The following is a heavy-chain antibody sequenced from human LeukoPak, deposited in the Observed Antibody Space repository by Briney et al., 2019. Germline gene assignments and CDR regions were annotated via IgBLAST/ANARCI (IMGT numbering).Heavy chain of an antibody. Sequence: GGSLRLSCAASGFIVSSNYMSWLRQDPGQGLVCVSVIYSGGNTYYADSVQGRFTISRDDSKNTLYLHMNSLRADDTAVYYCVRNVWFDSWGQGTLVTVSS. CDR1: GFIVSSNY. J-gene: IGHJ5*01. CDR3: VRNVWFDS. CDR2: IYSGGNT. V-gene: IGHV3-53*01.